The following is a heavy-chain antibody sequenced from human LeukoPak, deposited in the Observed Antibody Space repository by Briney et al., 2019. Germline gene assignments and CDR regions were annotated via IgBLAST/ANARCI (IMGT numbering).Heavy chain of an antibody. Sequence: VKVSCKASGYTFTSFNIHWVRQAPGQRLEWMGWINAGNGNTKYSQKFQGRVTITRDTSATTAYMELSGLKSEDTAVYYCARVVMATINPFDYWGQGTQVTVSS. V-gene: IGHV1-3*01. CDR3: ARVVMATINPFDY. D-gene: IGHD5-24*01. CDR1: GYTFTSFN. J-gene: IGHJ4*02. CDR2: INAGNGNT.